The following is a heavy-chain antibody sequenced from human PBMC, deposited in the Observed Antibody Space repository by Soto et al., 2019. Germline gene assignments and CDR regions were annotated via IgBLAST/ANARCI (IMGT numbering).Heavy chain of an antibody. CDR2: ISYDGSNK. V-gene: IGHV3-30-3*01. Sequence: GGSLRLSYAASGFTFSSYAMHCVRQAPGKGLEWVAVISYDGSNKYYADSVKGRFTISRDNAKNSLFLQMNSLRAEDTAVYYCARDDGYSSTSHYYFYGRDVWGQGTTVTVSS. CDR3: ARDDGYSSTSHYYFYGRDV. CDR1: GFTFSSYA. J-gene: IGHJ6*02. D-gene: IGHD6-13*01.